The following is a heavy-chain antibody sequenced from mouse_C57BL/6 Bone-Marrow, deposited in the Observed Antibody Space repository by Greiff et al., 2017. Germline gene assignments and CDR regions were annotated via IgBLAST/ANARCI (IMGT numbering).Heavy chain of an antibody. V-gene: IGHV1-74*01. D-gene: IGHD6-2*01. CDR2: INPYDSDT. J-gene: IGHJ1*03. Sequence: VQLQQPGAELVKPGASVKVSCKASGYTFTSYWMHWVKQRPGQGLEWIGRINPYDSDTNYNQKFKGKATLTVDNSSSTAYIQLSSLTSEDSAVXYDAKTSLVPYWYFDVWGTGTTVTVSS. CDR3: AKTSLVPYWYFDV. CDR1: GYTFTSYW.